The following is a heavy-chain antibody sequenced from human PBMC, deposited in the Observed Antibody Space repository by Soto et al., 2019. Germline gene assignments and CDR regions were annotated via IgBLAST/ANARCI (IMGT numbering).Heavy chain of an antibody. D-gene: IGHD1-1*01. CDR1: GYTLTELS. CDR3: ALSHFYGQTTIDY. J-gene: IGHJ4*02. Sequence: ASVKVSCKVSGYTLTELSTHWVRQAPGKGLEWMGGFDPEDGETIYAQKFQGRVTMTEDTSTDTAYMELSSLRSEDTAVYYCALSHFYGQTTIDYWGQGTLVTVSS. V-gene: IGHV1-24*01. CDR2: FDPEDGET.